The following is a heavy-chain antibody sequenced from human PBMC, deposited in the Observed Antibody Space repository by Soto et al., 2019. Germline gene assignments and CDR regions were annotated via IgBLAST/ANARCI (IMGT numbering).Heavy chain of an antibody. CDR1: GFTFSSYA. D-gene: IGHD3-3*01. V-gene: IGHV3-23*01. CDR3: AKDRVIFGVVIDDY. Sequence: PGGSLRLSCAASGFTFSSYAMHWVRQAPGKGLEWVSSISGSGGNTHYADSVKGRFTISRDNSKNTLYLEMNSLRAADTAVYYCAKDRVIFGVVIDDYWGQGTLVTVSS. CDR2: ISGSGGNT. J-gene: IGHJ4*02.